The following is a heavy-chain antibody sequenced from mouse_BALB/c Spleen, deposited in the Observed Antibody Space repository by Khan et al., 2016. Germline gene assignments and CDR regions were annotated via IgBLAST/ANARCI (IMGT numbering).Heavy chain of an antibody. V-gene: IGHV2-6*02. CDR1: GFSLTSYG. Sequence: QVQLKESGPGLVAPSQSLSITCTVSGFSLTSYGVHWVRQPPGKGLEWLVVIWSDGSTTYNSALKSRVSTSKDNSKSQVFLKMNSLQTDDTAMYYCARRHDGGGAMDYWRQGTPVTVSS. J-gene: IGHJ4*01. CDR2: IWSDGST. CDR3: ARRHDGGGAMDY. D-gene: IGHD2-3*01.